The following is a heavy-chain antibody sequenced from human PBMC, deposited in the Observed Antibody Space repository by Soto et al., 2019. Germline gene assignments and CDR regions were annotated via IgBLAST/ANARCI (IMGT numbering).Heavy chain of an antibody. CDR2: ISWNSRTM. D-gene: IGHD2-8*01. J-gene: IGHJ5*02. Sequence: EVQLVESGGGLVQPGRSLRLSCAASGFTFDDSAMHWVRQAPGEGLEWVSAISWNSRTMNYADSVKGRFTISRDNAKNSVYLQMNSLSPADTSLYYCVKGGYCINYVCLHWFGPWGQGPQVTVSS. CDR1: GFTFDDSA. CDR3: VKGGYCINYVCLHWFGP. V-gene: IGHV3-9*01.